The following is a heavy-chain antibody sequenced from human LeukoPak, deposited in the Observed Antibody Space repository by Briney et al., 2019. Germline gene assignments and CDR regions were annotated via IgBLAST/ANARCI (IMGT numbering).Heavy chain of an antibody. CDR3: ARTFPTYYYDSSGYYLNY. CDR2: INPNDGAT. D-gene: IGHD3-22*01. J-gene: IGHJ4*02. CDR1: GYTFTGYY. Sequence: ASVKVSCKASGYTFTGYYMYWVRQAPRQGLEWMGWINPNDGATNYAQRFQGRVTMTRDTSINTAYMELSRLRSDDTAVYYCARTFPTYYYDSSGYYLNYWGQGTLVTVSS. V-gene: IGHV1-2*02.